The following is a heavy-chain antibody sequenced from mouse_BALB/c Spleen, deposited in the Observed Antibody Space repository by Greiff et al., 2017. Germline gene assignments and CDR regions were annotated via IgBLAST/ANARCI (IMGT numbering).Heavy chain of an antibody. CDR2: ISTYYGNT. CDR3: ARGGNYDY. D-gene: IGHD2-1*01. V-gene: IGHV1-67*01. CDR1: GYTFTDYA. Sequence: QVQLQQSGPELVRPGVSVKISCKGSGYTFTDYAMHWLKQSHAKSLEWIGVISTYYGNTNYNQKFKGKATMTVDKSSSTAYMELARLTSEDSAIYYCARGGNYDYWGQGTTLTVSS. J-gene: IGHJ2*01.